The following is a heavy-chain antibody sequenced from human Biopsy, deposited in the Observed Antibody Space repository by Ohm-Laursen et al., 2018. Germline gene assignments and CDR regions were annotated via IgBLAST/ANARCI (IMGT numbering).Heavy chain of an antibody. J-gene: IGHJ4*02. CDR2: INPSGSTT. V-gene: IGHV1-46*01. CDR1: GYSFTSYY. Sequence: SVKVSCKASGYSFTSYYMHWVRQAPGQGLEWMGMINPSGSTTSYPQIFQGRVTMTRDTSKSTVYMELSSLRSADTAVYFCARNTGWYGDLYYFDYWGQGTLVIVSS. CDR3: ARNTGWYGDLYYFDY. D-gene: IGHD6-19*01.